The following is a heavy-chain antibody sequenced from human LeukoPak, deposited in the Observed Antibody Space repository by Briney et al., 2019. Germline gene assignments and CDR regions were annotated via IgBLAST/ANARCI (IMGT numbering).Heavy chain of an antibody. D-gene: IGHD3-3*01. V-gene: IGHV1-18*01. CDR1: GYTFTSYG. CDR2: ISAYKGNT. Sequence: ASVKVSCKASGYTFTSYGISWVRQAPGQGLEWMGWISAYKGNTNYAQKLQGRVTMTTDTSTSTAYMELRSLRSDDTAVYYCARVPSNPNYDFWSGYYFDYWGQGTLVTVSS. CDR3: ARVPSNPNYDFWSGYYFDY. J-gene: IGHJ4*02.